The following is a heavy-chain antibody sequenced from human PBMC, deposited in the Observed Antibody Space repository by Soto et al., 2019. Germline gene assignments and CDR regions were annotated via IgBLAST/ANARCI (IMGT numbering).Heavy chain of an antibody. Sequence: QLQLQESGSGLVTPSQTLSLTCAVSGGSISSGGYSWNWIRQPPGKGLEWIGNIYHSGSTYYHASLKSRVTISVDRSKNQFSLKLSSVTAADTAVYYCGRGDYANAFDFWGQGTMVTVSS. J-gene: IGHJ3*01. CDR3: GRGDYANAFDF. CDR1: GGSISSGGYS. V-gene: IGHV4-30-2*01. CDR2: IYHSGST. D-gene: IGHD4-17*01.